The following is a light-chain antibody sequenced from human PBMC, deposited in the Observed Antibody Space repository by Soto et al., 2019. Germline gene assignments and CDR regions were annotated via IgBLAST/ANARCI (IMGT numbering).Light chain of an antibody. J-gene: IGLJ1*01. CDR2: EVN. CDR1: CSVVGAYNL. V-gene: IGLV2-23*02. Sequence: SQPAPRYGSHGQRINISCAGTCSVVGAYNLVSWYQQHPGKAPKLIICEVNTRPSGISNRFSGSKSGDTASLTISGLQAEDEADYFCCSYAGTVAYVFGTGTKVTAL. CDR3: CSYAGTVAYV.